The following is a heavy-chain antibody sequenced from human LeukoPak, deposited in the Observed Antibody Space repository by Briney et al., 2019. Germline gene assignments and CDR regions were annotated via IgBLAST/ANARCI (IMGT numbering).Heavy chain of an antibody. Sequence: WIGEINHSGSTNYNPSLKSRVTISVDASKNQFSLKLSSVTAADTAVYYCARVWGAVAGPDYWGQGTLVTVSS. CDR3: ARVWGAVAGPDY. D-gene: IGHD6-19*01. CDR2: INHSGST. V-gene: IGHV4-34*01. J-gene: IGHJ4*02.